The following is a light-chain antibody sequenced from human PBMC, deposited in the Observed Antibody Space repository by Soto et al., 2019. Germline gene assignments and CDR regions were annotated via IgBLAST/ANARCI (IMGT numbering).Light chain of an antibody. V-gene: IGKV1-39*01. Sequence: DIQMTQSPSSLSASVGDRVTITCRASQGISTYLVWYQQRQGRDPKLLTYDASSLLSGVPSRFSGSGSGTDFTLNISSLQPADFATYYYQQSYRTPYTFGQGTKLETK. CDR1: QGISTY. J-gene: IGKJ2*01. CDR3: QQSYRTPYT. CDR2: DAS.